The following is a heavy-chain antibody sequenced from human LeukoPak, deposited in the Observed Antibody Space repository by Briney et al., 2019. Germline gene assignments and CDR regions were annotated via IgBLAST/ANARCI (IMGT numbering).Heavy chain of an antibody. Sequence: SETLSLTCAVYGGSFSGYYWSWIRQPPGKGLEWIGEINHSGSTNYNPSLKSRVTISVDTSKNQFSLKLSSVTAADTAVYYCARRRSYYYGMDVWGQGTTVTVSS. D-gene: IGHD3-3*01. CDR2: INHSGST. CDR3: ARRRSYYYGMDV. V-gene: IGHV4-34*01. CDR1: GGSFSGYY. J-gene: IGHJ6*02.